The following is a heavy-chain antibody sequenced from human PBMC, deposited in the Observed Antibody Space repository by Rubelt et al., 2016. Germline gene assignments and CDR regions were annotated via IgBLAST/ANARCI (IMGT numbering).Heavy chain of an antibody. CDR2: INAGNGNT. D-gene: IGHD6-19*01. J-gene: IGHJ5*02. CDR1: GYSFTTYS. Sequence: QVQLVQSGAEVKKPGASVKVSCKAAGYSFTTYSIHWVRQAPGQRLEWMGWINAGNGNTKDSQKFQGRVTITGDTSASTAYMELSSLRSEDTAVYYCARVIWGSGWSNNWFDPWGQGTLVTVSS. CDR3: ARVIWGSGWSNNWFDP. V-gene: IGHV1-3*01.